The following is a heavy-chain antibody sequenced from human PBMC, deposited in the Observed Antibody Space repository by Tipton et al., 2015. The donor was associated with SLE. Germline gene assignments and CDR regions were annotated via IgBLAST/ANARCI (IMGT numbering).Heavy chain of an antibody. V-gene: IGHV4-61*02. CDR1: GDSISGGKYH. D-gene: IGHD3-9*01. J-gene: IGHJ4*02. CDR3: TRGGFDWGFPYFDY. CDR2: VYPSGAT. Sequence: TLSLTCTVSGDSISGGKYHWSWVRQPPGKGLQWIGRVYPSGATDNNSSLKSRLSISVDTSKNQFSLSLPSVTATDTAVYYCTRGGFDWGFPYFDYWGQGALVTVSS.